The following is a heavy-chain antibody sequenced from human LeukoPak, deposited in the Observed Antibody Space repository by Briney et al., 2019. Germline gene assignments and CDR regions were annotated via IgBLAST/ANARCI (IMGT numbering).Heavy chain of an antibody. CDR1: GYTFTGYY. J-gene: IGHJ5*02. V-gene: IGHV1-2*02. Sequence: ASVKVSCKASGYTFTGYYMHWVRQAPGQGLEWMGWINPNSGGTNYAQKFQGRVTMTRDTSISTAYMELSRLRSDDTAVYYCARDLGTAMVTWVDWFDPWGQGTLVTVSS. D-gene: IGHD5-18*01. CDR2: INPNSGGT. CDR3: ARDLGTAMVTWVDWFDP.